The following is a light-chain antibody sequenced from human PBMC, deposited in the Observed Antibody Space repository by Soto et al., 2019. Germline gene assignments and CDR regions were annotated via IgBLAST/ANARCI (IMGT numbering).Light chain of an antibody. CDR3: QQYDSSPIT. V-gene: IGKV3-20*01. CDR2: GAS. Sequence: EIVLTPSPAPLSLSPVERATLSCRASQSVISNLAWYQQKPGQAPSLLIYGASKRATGIPDRFSGSGSGTDFTLTISRLEPEDFAVYYCQQYDSSPITFGQGTRLEIK. CDR1: QSVISN. J-gene: IGKJ5*01.